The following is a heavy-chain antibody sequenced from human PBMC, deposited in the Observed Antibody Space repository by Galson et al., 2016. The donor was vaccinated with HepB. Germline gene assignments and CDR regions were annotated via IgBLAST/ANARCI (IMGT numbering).Heavy chain of an antibody. Sequence: SETLSLTCSVSGDSISSYFWSWIRQPLGKGLEWIGSIYYNEGANYNPSLKSRLTISVDTSKNQFSLRLSSVTAADTAIYYCARAPYSVAEFNWFDPWGQGTLVTVSS. CDR1: GDSISSYF. CDR3: ARAPYSVAEFNWFDP. CDR2: IYYNEGA. J-gene: IGHJ5*02. V-gene: IGHV4-59*01. D-gene: IGHD6-19*01.